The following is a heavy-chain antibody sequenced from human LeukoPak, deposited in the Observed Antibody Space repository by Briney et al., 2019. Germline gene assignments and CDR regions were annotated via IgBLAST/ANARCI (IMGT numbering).Heavy chain of an antibody. CDR1: GFTFSSSW. CDR3: GRCVMGYSGYDLDY. D-gene: IGHD5-12*01. CDR2: INQDESDK. Sequence: PGGSLRLSCAASGFTFSSSWISWRRQAPGQGLEWVATINQDESDKSYVDSVKGRFTISRDNAKKSLYLQMNSLRAEDTAVYYCGRCVMGYSGYDLDYWGKGTLVTVSS. J-gene: IGHJ4*02. V-gene: IGHV3-7*01.